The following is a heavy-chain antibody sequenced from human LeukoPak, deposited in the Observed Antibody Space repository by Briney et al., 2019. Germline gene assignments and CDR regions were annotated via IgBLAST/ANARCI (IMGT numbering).Heavy chain of an antibody. CDR3: GRGISDYPSDY. CDR2: TYYSGST. V-gene: IGHV4-39*07. J-gene: IGHJ4*02. D-gene: IGHD4-17*01. CDR1: GGSISSSSYY. Sequence: SETLSLTCTVSGGSISSSSYYWGWIRQPPGKGLEWIGSTYYSGSTYYNPSLKSRVTISVDTSKNQFSLKLSSVTAADTAVYYCGRGISDYPSDYWGQGTLVTVSS.